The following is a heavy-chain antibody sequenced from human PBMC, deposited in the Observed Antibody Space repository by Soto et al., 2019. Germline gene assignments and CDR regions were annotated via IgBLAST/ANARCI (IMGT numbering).Heavy chain of an antibody. Sequence: GGSLRLSCAASGFTFSSYAMSWVRQSPGKGLEWVSAISGSGGSTYYADSVKGRFTISRDNSKNTLYLQMNSLRAEDTAVYYCAKSGSSSWYSLHYWGQGTLVTVSS. CDR3: AKSGSSSWYSLHY. J-gene: IGHJ4*02. CDR2: ISGSGGST. D-gene: IGHD6-13*01. CDR1: GFTFSSYA. V-gene: IGHV3-23*01.